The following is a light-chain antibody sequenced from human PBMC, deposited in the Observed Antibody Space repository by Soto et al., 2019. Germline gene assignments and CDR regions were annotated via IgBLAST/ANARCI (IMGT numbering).Light chain of an antibody. V-gene: IGLV2-14*01. Sequence: ALTQPASVSGSPGQSITISCTGTSSDVGGYDYVSWYQLHPGKAPKLMVFEVSNRPSGVSYRFSGSKSGNTASLTISGLQAEDEADYFCSSYSISTAYLFGTGTKATVL. CDR1: SSDVGGYDY. CDR2: EVS. CDR3: SSYSISTAYL. J-gene: IGLJ1*01.